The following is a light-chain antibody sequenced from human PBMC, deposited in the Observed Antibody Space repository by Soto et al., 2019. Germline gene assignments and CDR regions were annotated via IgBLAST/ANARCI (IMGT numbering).Light chain of an antibody. Sequence: QSALTQPASVSGSPGQSITISCTGTSNDVGGYNYVSWYQQHPGKAPKLLIQRVTNRPSVVSDRFSGSKSGNTASLTVSGHRAEDEADYYRPSFRGSNKFLFGGGTKVTVL. V-gene: IGLV2-14*01. CDR1: SNDVGGYNY. J-gene: IGLJ2*01. CDR3: PSFRGSNKFL. CDR2: RVT.